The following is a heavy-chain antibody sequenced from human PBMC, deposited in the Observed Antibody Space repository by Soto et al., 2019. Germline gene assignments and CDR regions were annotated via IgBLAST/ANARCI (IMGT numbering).Heavy chain of an antibody. CDR1: GGSISSSNW. Sequence: QVQLQESGPGLVKPSGTLSLTCAVSGGSISSSNWWRWVRQPPGKGLEWIGEIYHSGSTNYNPSLTSRVTISVHKSKHQFSLKLRSVTAADTAVYYCASVRGGYYDAMDVWGQGTTVTVSS. CDR2: IYHSGST. V-gene: IGHV4-4*02. D-gene: IGHD3-10*02. J-gene: IGHJ6*02. CDR3: ASVRGGYYDAMDV.